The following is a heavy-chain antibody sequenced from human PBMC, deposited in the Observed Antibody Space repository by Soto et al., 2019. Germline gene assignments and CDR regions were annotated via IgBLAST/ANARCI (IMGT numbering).Heavy chain of an antibody. Sequence: EVQLLESGGGLVQPGGSLRLSCAASGFTFSTYAITWVRQAPGKGLEWVSTISGSGGSTYYADSVKGRFTISRDNSKSTLYLQMNSLRAEDTAVYYCAKQQVYESSRYYYEYFQHWGQGTLVTVSS. CDR1: GFTFSTYA. J-gene: IGHJ1*01. V-gene: IGHV3-23*01. CDR2: ISGSGGST. D-gene: IGHD3-22*01. CDR3: AKQQVYESSRYYYEYFQH.